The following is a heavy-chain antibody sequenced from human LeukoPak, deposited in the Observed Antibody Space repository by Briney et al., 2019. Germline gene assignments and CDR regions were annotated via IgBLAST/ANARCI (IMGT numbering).Heavy chain of an antibody. CDR2: ISSSGSTK. CDR1: GFTFSTYN. D-gene: IGHD3-9*01. Sequence: GASLRLSCAASGFTFSTYNMNWVRQAPGKGSEWASYISSSGSTKYYADSVKGRFTISRDNVKNSLFLQMNSLSDEDTAVYYCARDFLTGYFDYWGQGTLVTVSS. V-gene: IGHV3-48*02. J-gene: IGHJ4*02. CDR3: ARDFLTGYFDY.